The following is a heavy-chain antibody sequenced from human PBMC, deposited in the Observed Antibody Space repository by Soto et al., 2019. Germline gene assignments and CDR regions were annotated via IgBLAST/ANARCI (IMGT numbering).Heavy chain of an antibody. CDR1: GYAFISFG. V-gene: IGHV1-18*01. D-gene: IGHD1-26*01. Sequence: QVQLVQSGAEVKNPGASVKVSCKSSGYAFISFGISWVRQAPGQGLEWMGWISHYNGNTNYAQKRQGRVTMTPDTSTNTAYLELRSLSSDDTAVYYCARVNTGSYYKFDHWGQGTLVTVPS. CDR2: ISHYNGNT. J-gene: IGHJ4*02. CDR3: ARVNTGSYYKFDH.